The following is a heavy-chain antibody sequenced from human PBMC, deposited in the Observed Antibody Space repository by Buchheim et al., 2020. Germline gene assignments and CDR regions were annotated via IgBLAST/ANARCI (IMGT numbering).Heavy chain of an antibody. D-gene: IGHD4-17*01. Sequence: QVQLQESGPGLVKPSETLSLTCTVSGGSISSYYWSWIRQPPGKGLEWIGYSDYSGSTNHNPSLKSRVTISVDTSKNQFSLKLSSVTAADTAVYYCARGPKTTLRYWGQGTL. CDR3: ARGPKTTLRY. CDR1: GGSISSYY. V-gene: IGHV4-59*08. J-gene: IGHJ4*02. CDR2: SDYSGST.